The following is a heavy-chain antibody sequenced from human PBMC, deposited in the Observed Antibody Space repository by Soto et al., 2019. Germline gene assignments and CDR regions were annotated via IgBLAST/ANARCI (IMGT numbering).Heavy chain of an antibody. CDR1: GFTSSNYW. Sequence: EVQLVESGGGLVQPGGSLRLSCAASGFTSSNYWMHWVRQAPGKGLVWVSRIKSDGSSTSYADSVKGRFTISRDNGKNTLDLQMHGLRAEDMAVYYCARSVRSGSFPYYYYAMDVWGQGTTVTVSS. D-gene: IGHD3-10*01. J-gene: IGHJ6*02. CDR2: IKSDGSST. CDR3: ARSVRSGSFPYYYYAMDV. V-gene: IGHV3-74*01.